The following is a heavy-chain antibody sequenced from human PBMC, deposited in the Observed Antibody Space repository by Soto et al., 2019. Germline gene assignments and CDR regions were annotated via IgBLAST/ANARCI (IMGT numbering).Heavy chain of an antibody. CDR2: ISSSGTYT. CDR1: GFILSIYT. J-gene: IGHJ4*03. Sequence: GGSLRLSCAASGFILSIYTMNWVRQAPGKGLEWVSSISSSGTYTNYADSVKGRFAISRDNAKNSLYLQMDSLRAEDTAVYYCVQYMIGGESRLDYWGHGTMVTVSS. D-gene: IGHD3-16*01. CDR3: VQYMIGGESRLDY. V-gene: IGHV3-21*04.